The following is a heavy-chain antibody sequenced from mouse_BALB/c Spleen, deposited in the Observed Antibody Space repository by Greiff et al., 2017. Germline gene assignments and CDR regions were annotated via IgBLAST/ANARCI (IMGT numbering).Heavy chain of an antibody. J-gene: IGHJ2*01. CDR2: ISYSGST. V-gene: IGHV3-2*02. D-gene: IGHD4-1*01. CDR1: GYSITSDYA. Sequence: EVKLEESGPGLVKPSQSLSLTCTVTGYSITSDYAWNWIRQFPGNKLEWMGYISYSGSTSYNPSLKSRISITRDTSKNQFFLQLNSVTTEDTATYYCATNWDEVYFDYWGQGTTLTVSS. CDR3: ATNWDEVYFDY.